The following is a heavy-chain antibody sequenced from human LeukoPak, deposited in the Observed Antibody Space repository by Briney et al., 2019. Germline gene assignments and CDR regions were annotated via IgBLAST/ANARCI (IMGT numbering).Heavy chain of an antibody. CDR2: IWYDESQE. D-gene: IGHD1-1*01. V-gene: IGHV3-33*01. Sequence: GGSLRLSCAASGFTLSRYGMHWVRQAPGKGLEWVAVIWYDESQEFYADYVKGRFTISRDNSKNTLYLQMNSLRAEDTAVFYCARDFRGRPRDDSYFDFWGQGTLVTVSS. CDR3: ARDFRGRPRDDSYFDF. CDR1: GFTLSRYG. J-gene: IGHJ4*02.